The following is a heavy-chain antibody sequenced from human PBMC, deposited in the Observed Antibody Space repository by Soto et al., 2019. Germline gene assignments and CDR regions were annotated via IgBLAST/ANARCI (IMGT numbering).Heavy chain of an antibody. J-gene: IGHJ6*02. CDR2: ISYDGSNK. CDR1: GFTFSSYG. D-gene: IGHD3-22*01. V-gene: IGHV3-30*18. Sequence: GGSLRLSCAASGFTFSSYGMHWVRQAPGKGLEWVAVISYDGSNKYYADSVKGRFTISRDNSKNTLYLQMNSLRAEDTAVYYSAKDLFYYDSSGYYYSDYYYGMDVWGQGTRVTVSS. CDR3: AKDLFYYDSSGYYYSDYYYGMDV.